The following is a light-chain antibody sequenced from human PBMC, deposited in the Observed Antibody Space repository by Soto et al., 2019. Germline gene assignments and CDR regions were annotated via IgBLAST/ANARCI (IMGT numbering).Light chain of an antibody. J-gene: IGLJ2*01. CDR1: SSDVGGYNY. Sequence: QSVLTQPRSVSGSPGQSVTISCTGTSSDVGGYNYVSWYQQHPGKAPKLMIYDVSKRPSGVPDRFSGSKSGNTASLTISGLEAEDEADYYCCSYADEVVFGGGTKLTVL. V-gene: IGLV2-11*01. CDR2: DVS. CDR3: CSYADEVV.